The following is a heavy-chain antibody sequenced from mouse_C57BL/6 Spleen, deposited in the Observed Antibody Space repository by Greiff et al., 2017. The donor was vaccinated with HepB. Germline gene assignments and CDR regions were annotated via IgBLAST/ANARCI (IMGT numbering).Heavy chain of an antibody. V-gene: IGHV2-9-1*01. CDR3: ARNEGNYVFDY. Sequence: QVQLKESGPGLVAPSQSLSITCTVSGFSLTSYAISWVRQPPGKGLEWLGVIWTDGGTNYNSALKSRLSISKDNSKSQVFLKMNSLQTDDTARYYCARNEGNYVFDYWGQGTTLTVSS. CDR2: IWTDGGT. D-gene: IGHD2-1*01. CDR1: GFSLTSYA. J-gene: IGHJ2*01.